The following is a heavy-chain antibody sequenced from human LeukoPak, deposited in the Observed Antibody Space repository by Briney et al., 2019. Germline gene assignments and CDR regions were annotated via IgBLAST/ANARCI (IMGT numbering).Heavy chain of an antibody. CDR1: GYSISSGYY. V-gene: IGHV4-38-2*01. CDR2: IYHGGRT. Sequence: PSETLSLTCAVSGYSISSGYYWGWIRQPPGKGLEWIGSIYHGGRTYYNPSLKSRVTISVDTSKNQFSLKLSSVTAADTAVYYCASLLYRLYGDYAWGQGTLVTVSS. D-gene: IGHD4-17*01. CDR3: ASLLYRLYGDYA. J-gene: IGHJ5*02.